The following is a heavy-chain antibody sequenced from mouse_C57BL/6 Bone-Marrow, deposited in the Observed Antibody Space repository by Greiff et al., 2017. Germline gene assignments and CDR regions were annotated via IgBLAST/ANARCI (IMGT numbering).Heavy chain of an antibody. V-gene: IGHV1-52*01. Sequence: QVQLQQPGAELVRPGSSVKLSCKASGYTFTSYWMHWVKQRPIQGLEWIGNIDPSDSETHYNQKFKDKATLTVDKSSSTAYMQLSSLTSEDSAVYYCARSPLYYGSSSYAMDYWGQGTSVTVSS. CDR2: IDPSDSET. CDR1: GYTFTSYW. D-gene: IGHD1-1*01. CDR3: ARSPLYYGSSSYAMDY. J-gene: IGHJ4*01.